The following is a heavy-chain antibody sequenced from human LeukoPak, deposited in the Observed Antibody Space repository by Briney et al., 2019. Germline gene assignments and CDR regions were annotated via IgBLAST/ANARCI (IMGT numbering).Heavy chain of an antibody. CDR1: GGSISSSSYS. J-gene: IGHJ4*02. CDR3: ARLRFDFWSGYTHPYFDY. Sequence: KPSETLSLTCTVSGGSISSSSYSWGWIRQPPGKGLEWIGRIYYSGTTYYNPSLKSRVTISVDTPKIQFSLKLSSVAATDTAVYFCARLRFDFWSGYTHPYFDYWGQGTLVTVSS. V-gene: IGHV4-39*01. D-gene: IGHD3-3*01. CDR2: IYYSGTT.